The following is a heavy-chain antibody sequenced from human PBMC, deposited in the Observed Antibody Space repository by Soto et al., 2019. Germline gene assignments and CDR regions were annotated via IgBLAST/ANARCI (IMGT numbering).Heavy chain of an antibody. Sequence: QVQLVQSGAEVKKPGSSVKVSCKASGGTFSSYTISWVRQAPGQGLEWMGRIIPILGIANYAQKFQGRVTXXAXKXXSTAYMELSSLRSEDTAVYYCARDEEMATNRAFDIWVQGTMVTVSS. CDR3: ARDEEMATNRAFDI. CDR1: GGTFSSYT. V-gene: IGHV1-69*08. J-gene: IGHJ3*02. CDR2: IIPILGIA. D-gene: IGHD5-12*01.